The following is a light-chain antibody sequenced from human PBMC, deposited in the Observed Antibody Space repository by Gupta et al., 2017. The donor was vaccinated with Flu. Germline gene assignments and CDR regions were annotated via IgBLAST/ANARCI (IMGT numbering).Light chain of an antibody. V-gene: IGLV1-44*01. Sequence: QSVLTQPPSASGTPGQRVTISCSGSRSNIGSNTVNWYQQLPGTAPKLLIYDNNQRPSGVPDRFSGSKSGTSASLAISGLRSEDEADYYCAAWDDSLNGYVFGTGTKVTVL. CDR3: AAWDDSLNGYV. J-gene: IGLJ1*01. CDR2: DNN. CDR1: RSNIGSNT.